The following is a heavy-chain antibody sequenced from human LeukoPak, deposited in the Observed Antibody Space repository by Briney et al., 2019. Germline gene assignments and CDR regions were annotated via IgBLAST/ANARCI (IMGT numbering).Heavy chain of an antibody. J-gene: IGHJ6*03. CDR3: ARAGSYYYMDV. D-gene: IGHD1-1*01. V-gene: IGHV1-18*01. CDR2: IDGYNGNT. CDR1: GYTFTSSG. Sequence: ASVKVSCKAPGYTFTSSGISWVRQAPGQGLEWMGWIDGYNGNTNYAQKLQGRVTMTTDTSTTTAYMELRSLRLDDTAVYYCARAGSYYYMDVWGKGTTVTVSS.